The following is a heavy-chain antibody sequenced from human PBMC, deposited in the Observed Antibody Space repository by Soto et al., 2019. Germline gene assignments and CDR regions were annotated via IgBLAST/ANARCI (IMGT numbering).Heavy chain of an antibody. D-gene: IGHD2-15*01. J-gene: IGHJ6*02. CDR3: ARGCSGGSCYPLMDV. CDR2: ISHSGNT. V-gene: IGHV4-4*02. CDR1: VGSISRSNW. Sequence: QVQLQESGPGLVKPSGTLSLTCAVSVGSISRSNWWSWVRQPPGKGLEWIGDISHSGNTNYNPSLKSRVTISGDKSKNQFSLKLSSVTAADTAVYYCARGCSGGSCYPLMDVWGRGTTVTVSS.